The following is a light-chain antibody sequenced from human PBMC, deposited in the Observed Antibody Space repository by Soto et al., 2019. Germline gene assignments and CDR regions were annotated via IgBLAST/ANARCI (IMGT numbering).Light chain of an antibody. CDR2: ATS. CDR1: ESASTH. V-gene: IGKV3-15*01. Sequence: EIVMTQSPATLSVSPGERATLSCRASESASTHLAWYQQRPGQPPWLLIYATSTRATGIPARFTGSGSGTEFTLTISRLQSEDFAVYYCQQYNKWPLTFGGGTKVEIK. CDR3: QQYNKWPLT. J-gene: IGKJ4*01.